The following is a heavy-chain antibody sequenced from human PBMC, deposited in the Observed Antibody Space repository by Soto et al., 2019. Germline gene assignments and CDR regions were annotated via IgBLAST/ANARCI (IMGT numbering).Heavy chain of an antibody. CDR2: ISAYNGNT. CDR3: ALGYCSGGSCSSLHY. Sequence: QVQLVQSGAEVKKPGASVKVSCKASGYTFTSYGISWVRQAPGQGLEWMGWISAYNGNTNYAQKLQGRVTMTTDTSTSTAYMELRSLRSDNTGVYYCALGYCSGGSCSSLHYWGQGTLVTVSS. V-gene: IGHV1-18*01. J-gene: IGHJ4*02. D-gene: IGHD2-15*01. CDR1: GYTFTSYG.